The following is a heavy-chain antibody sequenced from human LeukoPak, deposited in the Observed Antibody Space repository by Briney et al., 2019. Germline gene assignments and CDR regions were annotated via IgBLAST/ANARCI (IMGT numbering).Heavy chain of an antibody. CDR1: GYTFTGYY. V-gene: IGHV1-2*02. CDR2: INPNSGGT. D-gene: IGHD2-2*01. J-gene: IGHJ6*03. CDR3: ARDDCSSTICYSGYYYYMDV. Sequence: ASVKVSCKASGYTFTGYYMHWVRQAPGQGLEWMGWINPNSGGTNYAQKFQGRVTMTRDTSISTAYMELSRLRSDDTAVYYCARDDCSSTICYSGYYYYMDVWGKGTTVTVSS.